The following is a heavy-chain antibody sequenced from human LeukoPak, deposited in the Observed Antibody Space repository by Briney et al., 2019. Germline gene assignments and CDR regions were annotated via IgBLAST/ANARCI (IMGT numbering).Heavy chain of an antibody. Sequence: SETLSLTCTVSGGSISSYYWRWIRQPPGKGLEWIGYIYYSGSTNYNPSLKSRVTISVDTSKNQFSLKLSSVTAADTAVYYCASSDYYDSSGNFDYWGQGTLVTVSS. CDR1: GGSISSYY. CDR3: ASSDYYDSSGNFDY. V-gene: IGHV4-59*08. J-gene: IGHJ4*02. CDR2: IYYSGST. D-gene: IGHD3-22*01.